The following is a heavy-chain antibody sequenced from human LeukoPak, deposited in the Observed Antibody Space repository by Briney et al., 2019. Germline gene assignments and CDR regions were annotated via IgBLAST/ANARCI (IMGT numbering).Heavy chain of an antibody. V-gene: IGHV3-11*01. CDR1: GFTFSDYY. J-gene: IGHJ4*02. CDR3: ARDGHAYGRGSPHY. Sequence: PGGSLRLSCAASGFTFSDYYMSWIRQAPGKGLEWVSYISSSGSTNYYADSVKGRFTISRDNAKNSYLQMNSLRAEDTAVYYCARDGHAYGRGSPHYWGQGTLVTVSS. D-gene: IGHD3-10*01. CDR2: ISSSGSTN.